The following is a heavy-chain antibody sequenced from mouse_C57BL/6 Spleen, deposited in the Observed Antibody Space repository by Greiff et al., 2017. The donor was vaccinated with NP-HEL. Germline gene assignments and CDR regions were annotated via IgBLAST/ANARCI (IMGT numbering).Heavy chain of an antibody. CDR1: GYTFTSYW. CDR2: IDPSDSYT. J-gene: IGHJ3*01. V-gene: IGHV1-59*01. Sequence: VQLQQPGAELVRPGTSVKLSCKASGYTFTSYWMHWVKQRPGQGLEWIGVIDPSDSYTNYNQKFKGKATLTVDTSSSTAYMQLSSLTSEDSAVYYCARERGFAYWGQGTLVTVSA. CDR3: ARERGFAY.